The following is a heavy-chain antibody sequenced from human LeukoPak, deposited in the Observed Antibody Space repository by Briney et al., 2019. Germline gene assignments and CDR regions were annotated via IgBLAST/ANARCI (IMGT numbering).Heavy chain of an antibody. V-gene: IGHV3-21*04. CDR1: GFTFNRYN. CDR2: ISTSSSYI. J-gene: IGHJ4*02. Sequence: GGSLRLSCAASGFTFNRYNMNWVRRAPGKGLEWVSSISTSSSYIYYADSVRGRFTISRDNAKNSLYLQMNSLRAEDTALYYCAKGLTYVPAASLDYWGQGTLVTVSS. D-gene: IGHD2-2*01. CDR3: AKGLTYVPAASLDY.